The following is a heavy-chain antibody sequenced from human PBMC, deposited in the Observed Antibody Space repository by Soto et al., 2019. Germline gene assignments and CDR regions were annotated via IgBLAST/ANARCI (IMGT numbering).Heavy chain of an antibody. D-gene: IGHD2-15*01. CDR1: GYTIIDSS. CDR2: FDPEDGER. V-gene: IGHV1-24*01. Sequence: VQLVQSGSEVKKPGASVKVSCKVSGYTIIDSSIHWVRQSPGKGLEWMGGFDPEDGERVYAQNLQGRVNMTEDTSTGTAYKEMSSLRSDGTAMYYCAIVSRGRTHSGLDYWGQGTLVTVSS. J-gene: IGHJ4*02. CDR3: AIVSRGRTHSGLDY.